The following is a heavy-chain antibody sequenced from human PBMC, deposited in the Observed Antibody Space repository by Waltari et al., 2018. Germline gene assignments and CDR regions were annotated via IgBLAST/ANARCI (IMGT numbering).Heavy chain of an antibody. V-gene: IGHV4-34*01. D-gene: IGHD5-12*01. CDR1: GGSFVGFY. J-gene: IGHJ4*02. CDR2: INQSGST. Sequence: QVQLQQWGAGLLQPSETLSLTCAVYGGSFVGFYWRWLRQPPGKGLEWIGEINQSGSTNYNPSLKSRVTISVDTSKNQFSLKLSSVTAADTAVYYCARGYAYLDYWGQGTLVTVSS. CDR3: ARGYAYLDY.